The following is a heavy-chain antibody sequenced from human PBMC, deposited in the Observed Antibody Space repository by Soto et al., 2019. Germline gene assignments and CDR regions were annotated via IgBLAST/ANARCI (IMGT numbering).Heavy chain of an antibody. J-gene: IGHJ3*02. CDR2: ISGSGGST. V-gene: IGHV3-23*01. D-gene: IGHD1-26*01. Sequence: GGSLRLSCAASGFTFSSYAMSWVRQAPGKGLEWVSAISGSGGSTYYADSVKGRFTISRDNSKNTLYLQMNSLRAEDTAVYYCAKDKYSGGYYVFDAFDIWGQGTMVTVSS. CDR3: AKDKYSGGYYVFDAFDI. CDR1: GFTFSSYA.